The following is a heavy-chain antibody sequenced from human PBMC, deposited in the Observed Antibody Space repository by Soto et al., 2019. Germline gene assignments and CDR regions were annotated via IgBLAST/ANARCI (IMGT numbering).Heavy chain of an antibody. CDR2: INPKSGGT. CDR1: GYSFTDFH. Sequence: ASVKVSCKASGYSFTDFHIHWVRQAPGQGLEWLGRINPKSGGTSTAQKFQGWVTMTRDRSISTVYMELTRLRSDDTAVYFCARGHSTDCSNGVCSFFYNHEMDVWGQGTTVTVSS. D-gene: IGHD2-8*01. CDR3: ARGHSTDCSNGVCSFFYNHEMDV. V-gene: IGHV1-2*04. J-gene: IGHJ6*02.